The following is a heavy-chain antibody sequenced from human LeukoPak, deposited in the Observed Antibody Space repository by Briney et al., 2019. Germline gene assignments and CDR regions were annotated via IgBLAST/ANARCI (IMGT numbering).Heavy chain of an antibody. CDR3: AKAPLAAAATLDY. J-gene: IGHJ4*02. CDR2: ISGSGGST. D-gene: IGHD6-13*01. CDR1: GFTFSSYA. Sequence: GGSLRLSCAASGFTFSSYAMSLVRQAPGKGLEWVSAISGSGGSTYYADSVKGRFTISRYNSKNTLYLQMNSLRAEDTAVYYCAKAPLAAAATLDYWGQGTLVTVSS. V-gene: IGHV3-23*01.